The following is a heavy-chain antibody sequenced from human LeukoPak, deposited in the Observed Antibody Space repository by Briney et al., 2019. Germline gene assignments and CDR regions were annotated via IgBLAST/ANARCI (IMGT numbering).Heavy chain of an antibody. Sequence: SETLSLTCTVSGVSISSSNSYWGWIRQPPGKGLECIGSIYYTGNTYYNASLKSRVTISIDTSKNQISLRLTSVTATDTAIYYCARQTGSGLFILPGGQGTLVTVSS. J-gene: IGHJ4*02. D-gene: IGHD3/OR15-3a*01. CDR1: GVSISSSNSY. CDR2: IYYTGNT. V-gene: IGHV4-39*01. CDR3: ARQTGSGLFILP.